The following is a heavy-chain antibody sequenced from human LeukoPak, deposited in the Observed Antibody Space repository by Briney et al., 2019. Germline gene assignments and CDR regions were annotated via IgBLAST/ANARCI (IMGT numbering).Heavy chain of an antibody. CDR3: AKDPTYCSSTSCIDY. CDR2: ISGSGGST. V-gene: IGHV3-23*01. D-gene: IGHD2-2*01. Sequence: PGGSLRLSCAASGFTFSSYAMSWVRQAPGKGLEWVSAISGSGGSTYYADSVKGRFTISRDNSKNTLYLQMNSLRAEDTAVYYRAKDPTYCSSTSCIDYWGQGTLVTVSS. CDR1: GFTFSSYA. J-gene: IGHJ4*02.